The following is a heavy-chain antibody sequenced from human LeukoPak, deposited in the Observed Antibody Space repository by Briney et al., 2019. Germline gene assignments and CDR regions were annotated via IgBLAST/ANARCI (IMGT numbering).Heavy chain of an antibody. V-gene: IGHV4-61*08. CDR2: IYYSGST. CDR3: ARDRCGGDCYDY. Sequence: SQTLSLTCTVSGGSISSGGYYWSWIRQPPGKGLEWIGYIYYSGSTNYNPSLKSRVTISVDTSKNQFSLKLSSVTAADTAVYYCARDRCGGDCYDYWGQGTLVTVSS. CDR1: GGSISSGGYY. D-gene: IGHD2-21*01. J-gene: IGHJ4*02.